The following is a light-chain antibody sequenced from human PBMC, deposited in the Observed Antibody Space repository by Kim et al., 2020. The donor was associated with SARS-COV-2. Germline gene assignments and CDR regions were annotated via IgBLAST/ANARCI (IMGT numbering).Light chain of an antibody. CDR3: QQRTNWPPFT. V-gene: IGKV3-11*01. CDR1: SGVSNF. J-gene: IGKJ2*01. CDR2: GAT. Sequence: LSPGETTNPSCTARSGVSNFLAWYPTEPGPAPRPPNYGATNRAPGIPARFHGSGAGTGFTLPISSLEPEDFAVYYCQQRTNWPPFTFGQGTKLEI.